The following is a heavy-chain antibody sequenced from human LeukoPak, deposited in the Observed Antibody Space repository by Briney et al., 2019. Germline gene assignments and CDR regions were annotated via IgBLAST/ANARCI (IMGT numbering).Heavy chain of an antibody. CDR3: ARASAVDPPYFDY. D-gene: IGHD4-23*01. CDR2: INSNNGGT. Sequence: ASVKVSCKASGYTFTGYYMHWVRQAPGQGLEWVGWINSNNGGTSYAQKFQGRVTMTRDTSTSTVYMELSSLRSEDTAVYYCARASAVDPPYFDYWGQGTLVTVSS. J-gene: IGHJ4*02. CDR1: GYTFTGYY. V-gene: IGHV1-2*02.